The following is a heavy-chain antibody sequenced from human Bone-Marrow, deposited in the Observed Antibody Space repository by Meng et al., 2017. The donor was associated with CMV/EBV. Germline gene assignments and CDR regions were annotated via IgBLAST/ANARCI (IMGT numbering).Heavy chain of an antibody. D-gene: IGHD6-6*01. V-gene: IGHV3-23*01. CDR2: ISGSGGST. J-gene: IGHJ3*02. Sequence: GESLKISCAASGFTFSNAWMSWVRQAPGKGLEWVSAISGSGGSTYYADSVKGRFTISRDNSKNTLYLQMNSLRAEDTAVYYCAKARSIALGAFDIWGQGTMVTVSS. CDR1: GFTFSNAW. CDR3: AKARSIALGAFDI.